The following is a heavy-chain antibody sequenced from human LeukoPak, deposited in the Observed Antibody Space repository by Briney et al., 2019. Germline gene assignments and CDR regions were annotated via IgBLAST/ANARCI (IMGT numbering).Heavy chain of an antibody. CDR2: IYYSGST. J-gene: IGHJ6*02. CDR3: AREASSSWYHYYGMDV. CDR1: GGSISSYY. V-gene: IGHV4-59*01. Sequence: PSETLSLTCTVSGGSISSYYWSWIRQPPGKGLEGIGYIYYSGSTNYNPSLKGRVTISVDTSKNQFSLRLSSVTAADTAVYYCAREASSSWYHYYGMDVWGQGTTVTVSS. D-gene: IGHD6-13*01.